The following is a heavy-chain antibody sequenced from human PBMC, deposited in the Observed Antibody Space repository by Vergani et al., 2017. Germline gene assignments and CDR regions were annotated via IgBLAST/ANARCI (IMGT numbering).Heavy chain of an antibody. V-gene: IGHV1-46*03. CDR3: ARKRATRLLWFGELLFDY. J-gene: IGHJ4*02. CDR1: GYTFTSYY. Sequence: QVQLVQSGAEVKKPGASVKVSCKASGYTFTSYYMHWVRQAPGQGLEWMGIINPSGGSTSYAQKFQGRVTMTRDTSTSTVYMELSSLRSEDTAVYYCARKRATRLLWFGELLFDYWGQGTLVTVSS. D-gene: IGHD3-10*01. CDR2: INPSGGST.